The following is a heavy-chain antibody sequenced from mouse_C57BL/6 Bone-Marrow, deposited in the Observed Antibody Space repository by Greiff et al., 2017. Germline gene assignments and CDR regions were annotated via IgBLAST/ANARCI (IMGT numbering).Heavy chain of an antibody. CDR3: ARVTTVVATRYYFDY. V-gene: IGHV1-26*01. CDR2: INPNNGGT. D-gene: IGHD1-1*01. Sequence: VQLKQSGPELVKPGASVKISCKASGYTFTDYYMNWVKQSHGKSLEWIGDINPNNGGTSYNQKFKGKATLTVDKSSSTAYMELRSLTSEDSAVYYCARVTTVVATRYYFDYWGQGTTLTVSS. CDR1: GYTFTDYY. J-gene: IGHJ2*01.